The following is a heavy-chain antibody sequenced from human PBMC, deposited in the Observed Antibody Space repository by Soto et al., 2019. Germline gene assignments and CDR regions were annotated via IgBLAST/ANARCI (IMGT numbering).Heavy chain of an antibody. V-gene: IGHV4-39*01. Sequence: SETLSPTCTVSGGSINNGFHYWGWIRQPPGKGLEYIGSQYYSGSTYYSPSLQSRVAIFIDTSKNQFSLRLSSVTAADTAVYFCARGDDFAGNDYFDYWGQGVLVTVSS. J-gene: IGHJ4*02. CDR3: ARGDDFAGNDYFDY. D-gene: IGHD1-1*01. CDR1: GGSINNGFHY. CDR2: QYYSGST.